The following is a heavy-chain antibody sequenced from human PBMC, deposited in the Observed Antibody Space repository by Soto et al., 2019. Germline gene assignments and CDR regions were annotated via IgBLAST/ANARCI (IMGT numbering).Heavy chain of an antibody. D-gene: IGHD3-10*01. CDR2: ISYDGSIK. V-gene: IGHV3-30-3*01. CDR3: AREWSTSGDLDY. CDR1: GFTFSSHS. Sequence: QVQLVESGGGVVQPGRSLRHSCAASGFTFSSHSIQWVRQAPGKGLEWVAVISYDGSIKYYADSVKGRFTISRDNSKNPAYLQMNSLRAEDTAVFYCAREWSTSGDLDYWGQGTLVIVSS. J-gene: IGHJ4*02.